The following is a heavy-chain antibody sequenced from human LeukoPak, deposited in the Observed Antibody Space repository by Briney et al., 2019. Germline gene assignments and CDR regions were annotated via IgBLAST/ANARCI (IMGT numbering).Heavy chain of an antibody. Sequence: GGSLRLSCAPSGFIFSDHWMTWVRQTQGEGLEWVANINQDGSKENYVDSVRGRFTISRDNTKNSLFLQMNSLRAEDTAIYYCARDTSPSSGSTYFDALDMWGQGTMVTVSS. CDR1: GFIFSDHW. D-gene: IGHD6-6*01. CDR2: INQDGSKE. V-gene: IGHV3-7*01. J-gene: IGHJ3*02. CDR3: ARDTSPSSGSTYFDALDM.